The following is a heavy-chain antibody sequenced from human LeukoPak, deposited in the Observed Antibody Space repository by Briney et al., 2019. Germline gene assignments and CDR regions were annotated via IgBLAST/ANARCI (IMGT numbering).Heavy chain of an antibody. D-gene: IGHD3-10*01. Sequence: GGSLRLSCTASKYTFRDYYMSWVRQAPGKGLEWIAYISSNGRTIYYADSVRGRFTISRDNDKSSMYLLMNSLRVDDTAVYYCVRDSPRVRGWFDLCVQGTLVTVSS. V-gene: IGHV3-11*01. CDR3: VRDSPRVRGWFDL. CDR1: KYTFRDYY. J-gene: IGHJ5*02. CDR2: ISSNGRTI.